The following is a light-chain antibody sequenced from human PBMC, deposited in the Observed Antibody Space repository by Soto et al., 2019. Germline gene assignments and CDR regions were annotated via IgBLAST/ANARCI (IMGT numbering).Light chain of an antibody. Sequence: DIQMTQSPSPLSASVGDRVTITCRASQGISSYLAWYQQKPGKVPKVLIYAASTLQSGVPSRFSGSGSGTDFTLTISSLQPEDAATYYCQKYNSAPLTFGGGTKVDIK. CDR1: QGISSY. CDR3: QKYNSAPLT. V-gene: IGKV1-27*01. J-gene: IGKJ4*01. CDR2: AAS.